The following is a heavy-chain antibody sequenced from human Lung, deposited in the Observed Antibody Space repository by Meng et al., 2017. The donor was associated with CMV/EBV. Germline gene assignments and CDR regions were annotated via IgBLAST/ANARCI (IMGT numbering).Heavy chain of an antibody. Sequence: QVQLGQSGAEGKKPGASVKGSCKDSGYTCTSYAMHWVRQAPGQRLEWMGWINAGNGNTKYAQRFQGRVTITRDTSASTAYMELSSLRSEDTTVYYCARAGYDSSGYYPQPFDYWGQGTLVTVAS. CDR3: ARAGYDSSGYYPQPFDY. D-gene: IGHD3-22*01. V-gene: IGHV1-3*01. J-gene: IGHJ4*02. CDR2: INAGNGNT. CDR1: GYTCTSYA.